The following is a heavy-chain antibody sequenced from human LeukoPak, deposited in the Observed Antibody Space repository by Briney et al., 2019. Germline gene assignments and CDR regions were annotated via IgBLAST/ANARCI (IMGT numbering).Heavy chain of an antibody. J-gene: IGHJ4*02. CDR2: IYHSGST. V-gene: IGHV4-38-2*02. CDR3: ARDLRDFWSSYYTGSFDY. D-gene: IGHD3-3*01. CDR1: GYSISSGYY. Sequence: PSETLSLTCTVSGYSISSGYYWGWIRQPPGKGLEWIGSIYHSGSTYYNPSLKSRVTISVDTSKNQFSLKLSSVTAADTAVYYCARDLRDFWSSYYTGSFDYWGQGTLVTVSS.